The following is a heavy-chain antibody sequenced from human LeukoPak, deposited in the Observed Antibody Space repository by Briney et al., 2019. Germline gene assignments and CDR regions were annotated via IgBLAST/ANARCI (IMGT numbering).Heavy chain of an antibody. J-gene: IGHJ5*02. CDR1: GFTFSSYP. CDR3: VHSPLVSTSRP. Sequence: RPGGSLRLSCSASGFTFSSYPMYWVRQVPGERLEYVSGISGNGGNTDYADSVKARFTISRDNSMNTLYLQMNSLRTEDTAVYFCVHSPLVSTSRPWGQGTLVTVSS. CDR2: ISGNGGNT. V-gene: IGHV3-64D*06. D-gene: IGHD2-21*01.